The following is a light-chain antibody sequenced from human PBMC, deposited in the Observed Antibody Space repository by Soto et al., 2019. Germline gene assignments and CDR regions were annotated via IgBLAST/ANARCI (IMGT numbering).Light chain of an antibody. CDR1: QSISNF. Sequence: DIQMTQSPPSLSASLGYRVTITCGASQSISNFLNWVQHKPGNAPKVLISAASTLQSGVPPRFSGSESGTDFTLTISSLQPEDSASYYCQQYYNSVLTFGGGTKVDIK. CDR3: QQYYNSVLT. V-gene: IGKV1-39*01. CDR2: AAS. J-gene: IGKJ4*01.